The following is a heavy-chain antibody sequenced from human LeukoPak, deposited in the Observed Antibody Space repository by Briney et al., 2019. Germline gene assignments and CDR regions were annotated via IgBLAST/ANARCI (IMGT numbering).Heavy chain of an antibody. Sequence: SETLSLTCTVSGGSISSGSYYWSWLRQPAGKGLEWIGRIYTSGSTNYNPSLKSRVTISVDASKNQFSLKLSSVTAADTAVYYCARDVPVTINWFDPWGQGTLVTVSS. CDR1: GGSISSGSYY. V-gene: IGHV4-61*02. J-gene: IGHJ5*02. CDR2: IYTSGST. D-gene: IGHD4-11*01. CDR3: ARDVPVTINWFDP.